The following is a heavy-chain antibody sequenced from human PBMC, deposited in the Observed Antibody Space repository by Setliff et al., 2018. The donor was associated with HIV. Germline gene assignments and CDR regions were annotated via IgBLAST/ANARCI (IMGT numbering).Heavy chain of an antibody. CDR3: ARRSPGGGYYMDV. CDR1: GGAISSGNYY. J-gene: IGHJ6*03. D-gene: IGHD3-16*01. V-gene: IGHV4-61*02. CDR2: IYTSGST. Sequence: PSETLSLTCTVSGGAISSGNYYWSWIRQPAGKGLEWIWRIYTSGSTNYNPSLKSRVTISLDTSKNQFSLNLSSVTAADTAVYYCARRSPGGGYYMDVWGKGTTVTVSS.